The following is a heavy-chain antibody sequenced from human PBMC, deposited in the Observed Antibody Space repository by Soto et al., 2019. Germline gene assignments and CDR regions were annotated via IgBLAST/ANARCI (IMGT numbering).Heavy chain of an antibody. J-gene: IGHJ6*02. CDR3: AKHISRDFDFWSGLYYYYAMDV. Sequence: PXESLKISCKGSGYSFTNFWVGWVRQVPGKGLDWLGIIYPGDSDTRYNPSFRGQVTISTDNSINTAYLQWNSLKASDTAIYYCAKHISRDFDFWSGLYYYYAMDVWGQGPTVTVSS. V-gene: IGHV5-51*01. CDR1: GYSFTNFW. D-gene: IGHD3-3*01. CDR2: IYPGDSDT.